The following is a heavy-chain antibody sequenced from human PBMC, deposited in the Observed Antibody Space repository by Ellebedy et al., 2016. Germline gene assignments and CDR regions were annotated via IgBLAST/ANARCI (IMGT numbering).Heavy chain of an antibody. Sequence: GGSLRLSCAASGFTFSSYGMHWVRQAPGKGLEWVAVIWYDGSNKYYADSVKGRFTISRDNSKNTLYLQMNSLRAEDTAVYYCARDLDVVVVAATPGYWGQGTLVTVSS. J-gene: IGHJ4*02. D-gene: IGHD2-15*01. CDR2: IWYDGSNK. V-gene: IGHV3-33*01. CDR3: ARDLDVVVVAATPGY. CDR1: GFTFSSYG.